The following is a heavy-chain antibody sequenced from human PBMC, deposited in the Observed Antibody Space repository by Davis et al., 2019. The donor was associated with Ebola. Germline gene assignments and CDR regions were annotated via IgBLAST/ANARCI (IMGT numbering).Heavy chain of an antibody. CDR3: ARDRQDSRAYCF. Sequence: SETLSLTCSVSGDSITSAYFSWTWVRQPAGKGLEWIGHIYTNGNTKYSSSLESRVTISLDTSKNQFSLRLKSVTAADTAMYFCARDRQDSRAYCFWGQGTLVTVSS. V-gene: IGHV4-61*09. CDR2: IYTNGNT. CDR1: GDSITSAYFS. D-gene: IGHD3-22*01. J-gene: IGHJ4*02.